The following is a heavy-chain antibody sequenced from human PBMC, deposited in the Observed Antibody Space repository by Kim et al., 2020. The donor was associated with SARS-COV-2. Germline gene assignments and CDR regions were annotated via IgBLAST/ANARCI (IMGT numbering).Heavy chain of an antibody. D-gene: IGHD3-10*01. J-gene: IGHJ4*02. Sequence: GGSLRLSCAASGFTFDDYAMHWVRQAPGKGLEWVSLIRWDGGSTYYADSVKGRFTISRDNSKNSLYLQMNSLRAEDTALYYCAKGSIDMVRYLDYWGQGTLVTVSS. V-gene: IGHV3-43D*03. CDR1: GFTFDDYA. CDR3: AKGSIDMVRYLDY. CDR2: IRWDGGST.